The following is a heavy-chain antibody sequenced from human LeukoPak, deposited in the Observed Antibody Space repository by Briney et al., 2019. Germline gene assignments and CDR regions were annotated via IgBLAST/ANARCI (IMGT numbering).Heavy chain of an antibody. CDR2: IYYSGST. J-gene: IGHJ3*02. CDR1: GGSISSSSYY. Sequence: SQTLSLTCPVSGGSISSSSYYWGWIRQPPGKGLEWIGSIYYSGSTYYNPSLKSRVTISVDTSKNQFSLKLSSVTAADTAVYYCARSSTVTPTVLGAFDIWGQGTMVTVSS. V-gene: IGHV4-39*01. D-gene: IGHD4-17*01. CDR3: ARSSTVTPTVLGAFDI.